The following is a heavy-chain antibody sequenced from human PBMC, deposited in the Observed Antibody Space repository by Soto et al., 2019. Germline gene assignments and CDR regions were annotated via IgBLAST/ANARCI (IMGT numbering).Heavy chain of an antibody. CDR3: ARMVVTGPYYYGMDV. D-gene: IGHD2-21*02. J-gene: IGHJ6*02. V-gene: IGHV4-4*02. CDR1: GGSISSSNW. Sequence: QVQLQESGPGLVKPSGTLSPTCAVSGGSISSSNWWSLVRQPPGKGLEWIGEIYHSGSTNYNPSLKSRVTISVDKSKDQFSLKLSSVTAADTAVYYCARMVVTGPYYYGMDVWGQGTTVTVSS. CDR2: IYHSGST.